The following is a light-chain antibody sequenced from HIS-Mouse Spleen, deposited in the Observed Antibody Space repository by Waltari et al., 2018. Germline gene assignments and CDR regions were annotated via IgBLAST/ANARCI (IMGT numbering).Light chain of an antibody. CDR3: SSYTSSSTLV. V-gene: IGLV2-14*01. CDR1: SSDVGGYNY. CDR2: EVS. Sequence: QSALTQPASVSGSPGQSITISCTGTSSDVGGYNYVSWYQQHPGKAPKPMIYEVSNRPSGVSNRLSGSKSGNTASLTISGLQAEDEADYYCSSYTSSSTLVFGGGTKLTVL. J-gene: IGLJ2*01.